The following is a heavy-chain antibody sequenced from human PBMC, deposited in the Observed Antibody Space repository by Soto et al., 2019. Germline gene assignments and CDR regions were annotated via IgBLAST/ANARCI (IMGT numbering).Heavy chain of an antibody. D-gene: IGHD6-19*01. Sequence: QVQLQESGPGLVKPSETLSLTCTVSGGSISSYYWSWIRQPPGKGLEWIGYIYYSGSTNYNPSLKSRVTISVDTSKNQFSLKLSSVTAADTAVYYCARSGRGGYEGGIAVAGWGQGTLVTVSS. CDR1: GGSISSYY. V-gene: IGHV4-59*01. CDR2: IYYSGST. J-gene: IGHJ4*02. CDR3: ARSGRGGYEGGIAVAG.